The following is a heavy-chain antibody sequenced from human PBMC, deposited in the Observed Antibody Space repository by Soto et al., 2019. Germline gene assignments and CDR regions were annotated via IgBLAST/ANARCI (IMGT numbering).Heavy chain of an antibody. CDR1: GGSISSSNW. CDR3: ARDHSDLVVVAAISWFDP. CDR2: IYHSGST. Sequence: SETLSLTCAVSGGSISSSNWWSWVRQPPGKGLEWIGEIYHSGSTNYNPSLKSRVTISVDKSKNQFSLKLSSVTAADTAVYYCARDHSDLVVVAAISWFDPWGQGTLVTVSS. D-gene: IGHD2-15*01. V-gene: IGHV4-4*02. J-gene: IGHJ5*02.